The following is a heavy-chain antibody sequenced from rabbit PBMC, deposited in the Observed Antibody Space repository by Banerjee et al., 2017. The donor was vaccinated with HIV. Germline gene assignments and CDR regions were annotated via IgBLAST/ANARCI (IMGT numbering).Heavy chain of an antibody. CDR2: IYAGSSGST. V-gene: IGHV1S40*01. Sequence: QSLEESGGDLVKPGASLTLTCTASGFSFSSSYYMCWVRQAPGKGLEWIACIYAGSSGSTYYASWAKGRFTISKTSSSTVDLKMTSLTAADTATYFCARAAYADGGDGVFNLWGPGTLVTVS. CDR3: ARAAYADGGDGVFNL. J-gene: IGHJ4*01. D-gene: IGHD6-1*01. CDR1: GFSFSSSYY.